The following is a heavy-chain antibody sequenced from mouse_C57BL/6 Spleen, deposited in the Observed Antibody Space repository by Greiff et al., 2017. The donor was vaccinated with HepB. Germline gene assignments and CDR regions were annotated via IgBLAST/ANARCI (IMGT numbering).Heavy chain of an antibody. Sequence: VQLKESGAELVRPGASVKLSCTASGFNIKDDYMHWVKQRPEQGLEWIGWIDPENGDTEYASKFQGKATITADTSSNTAYLQLSSLTSEDTAVYYCTRVLYDGYYYAMDYWGQGTSVTVSS. CDR2: IDPENGDT. D-gene: IGHD2-3*01. CDR1: GFNIKDDY. V-gene: IGHV14-4*01. CDR3: TRVLYDGYYYAMDY. J-gene: IGHJ4*01.